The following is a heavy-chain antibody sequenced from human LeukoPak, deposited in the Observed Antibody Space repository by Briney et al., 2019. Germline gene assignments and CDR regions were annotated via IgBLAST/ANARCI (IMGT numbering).Heavy chain of an antibody. CDR3: AREEPIVGATQAAFDI. CDR1: GFTFSSYW. D-gene: IGHD1-26*01. J-gene: IGHJ3*02. CDR2: IKEDGSEK. Sequence: PGGSLRLSCAASGFTFSSYWMTWVRQAPGKGLEWVANIKEDGSEKYYVDSVKGRFTISRDNSKNTLYLQMNSLRAEDTAVYYCAREEPIVGATQAAFDIWGQGTMVTVSS. V-gene: IGHV3-7*01.